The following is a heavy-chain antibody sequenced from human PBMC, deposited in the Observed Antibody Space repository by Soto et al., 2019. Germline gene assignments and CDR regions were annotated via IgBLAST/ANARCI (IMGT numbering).Heavy chain of an antibody. CDR3: AHRRYDILTGYDTHFDS. CDR1: GFSLSTSGVG. CDR2: IYCDDDK. V-gene: IGHV2-5*02. D-gene: IGHD3-9*01. Sequence: QITLKESGPTLVKPTQTLTLTCTFSGFSLSTSGVGVGWIRQPPGKALEWLALIYCDDDKRYSPSLKSRLTITKDTTKSQVVLTMTNMDPVDTATYYCAHRRYDILTGYDTHFDSCGQGTLVTVSS. J-gene: IGHJ4*02.